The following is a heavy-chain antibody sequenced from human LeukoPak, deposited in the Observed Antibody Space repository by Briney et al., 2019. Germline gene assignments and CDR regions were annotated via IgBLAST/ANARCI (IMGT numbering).Heavy chain of an antibody. V-gene: IGHV3-30*18. CDR3: AKDMYSSSSTFDY. D-gene: IGHD6-13*01. CDR1: GFIFSSYG. Sequence: SGGSLRLSCAASGFIFSSYGMHWVRQAPGKGLEWVAVISYDGSNKYYADSVKGRFTISRDNSKNTLYLQMNSLRAEDTAVYYCAKDMYSSSSTFDYWGQGTLVTVSS. CDR2: ISYDGSNK. J-gene: IGHJ4*02.